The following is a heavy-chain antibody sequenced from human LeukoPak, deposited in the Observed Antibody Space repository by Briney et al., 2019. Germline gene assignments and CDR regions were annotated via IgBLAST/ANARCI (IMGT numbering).Heavy chain of an antibody. D-gene: IGHD5-18*01. J-gene: IGHJ4*02. CDR2: ISSSSSYI. CDR1: GFTFSNYW. CDR3: ARNKKGDRYTYGHDY. V-gene: IGHV3-21*01. Sequence: PGGSLRLSCAASGFTFSNYWMSWVRQAPGKGLEWVSSISSSSSYIYYADSVKGRFTISRDNAKNSLYLQMNSLRAEDTAVYYCARNKKGDRYTYGHDYWGQGTLVTVSS.